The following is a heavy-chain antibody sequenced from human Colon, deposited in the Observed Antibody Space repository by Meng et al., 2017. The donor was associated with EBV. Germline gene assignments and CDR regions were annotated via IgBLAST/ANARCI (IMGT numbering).Heavy chain of an antibody. J-gene: IGHJ4*02. V-gene: IGHV3-15*01. Sequence: EWQWVGFGGGLVKPGESLRLSCGASGFTFTNSHMTWVRQAPGKGLEWVGRIKRASDGGTTDYAAPVKGRFTISRDDSKSTVYLQMNSLKSEDTGVYYCTDVGGDMIWGQGTLVTVSS. D-gene: IGHD3-10*01. CDR2: IKRASDGGTT. CDR1: GFTFTNSH. CDR3: TDVGGDMI.